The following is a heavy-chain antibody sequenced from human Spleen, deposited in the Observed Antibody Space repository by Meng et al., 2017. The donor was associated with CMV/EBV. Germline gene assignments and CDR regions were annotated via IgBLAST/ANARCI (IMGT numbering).Heavy chain of an antibody. J-gene: IGHJ3*02. D-gene: IGHD3-22*01. Sequence: ASVKVSCKASGYTFITYYIHWVRQAPGQGLEWMGRINPDGGTTTYSQQFQGGVTLTSDTSTNTVYMELSRLRYEDTAVYYCARDLVGYDAFDIWGQGTMVTVSS. CDR1: GYTFITYY. CDR3: ARDLVGYDAFDI. CDR2: INPDGGTT. V-gene: IGHV1-46*01.